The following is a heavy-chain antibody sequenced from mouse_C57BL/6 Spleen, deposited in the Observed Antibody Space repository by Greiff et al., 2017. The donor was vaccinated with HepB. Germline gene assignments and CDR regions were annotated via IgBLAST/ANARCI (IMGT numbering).Heavy chain of an antibody. CDR1: GYTFASYW. V-gene: IGHV1-53*01. CDR2: INPSNGGT. J-gene: IGHJ4*01. Sequence: VQLQESGTELVKPGASVKLSCKASGYTFASYWMHWVKQRPGQGLEWIGNINPSNGGTNYNEKFKSKATLTVDKSSSTAYMQLSSLTSEDSAGYYCAREGYGSPYYYAMDYWGQGTSVTVSS. CDR3: AREGYGSPYYYAMDY. D-gene: IGHD1-1*01.